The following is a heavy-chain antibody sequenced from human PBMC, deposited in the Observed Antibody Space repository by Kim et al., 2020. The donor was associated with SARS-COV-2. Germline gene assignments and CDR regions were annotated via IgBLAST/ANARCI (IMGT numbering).Heavy chain of an antibody. CDR3: ARGSGGDGYTPWGMDV. J-gene: IGHJ6*02. D-gene: IGHD3-16*01. V-gene: IGHV1-69*13. Sequence: SVKVSCKASGGTFSSYAISWVRQAPGQGLEWMGGIIPIFGTANYAQKFQGRVTITADESTSTAYMELSSLRSEDTAVYYCARGSGGDGYTPWGMDVWGQGTTVTVSS. CDR2: IIPIFGTA. CDR1: GGTFSSYA.